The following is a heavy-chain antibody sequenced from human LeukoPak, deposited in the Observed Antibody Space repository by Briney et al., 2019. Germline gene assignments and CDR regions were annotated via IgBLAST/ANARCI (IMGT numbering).Heavy chain of an antibody. D-gene: IGHD2-2*01. Sequence: GGSLRLSCAAPGFTLSSYAMSWVRQAPGKGLEWVSAISGSGGSTYYADSVKGRFTISRDNSKNTLYLQMNSLRAEDTAVYYCAGWSVVVPARPEAFDIWGQGTMVTVSS. CDR2: ISGSGGST. V-gene: IGHV3-23*01. CDR1: GFTLSSYA. CDR3: AGWSVVVPARPEAFDI. J-gene: IGHJ3*02.